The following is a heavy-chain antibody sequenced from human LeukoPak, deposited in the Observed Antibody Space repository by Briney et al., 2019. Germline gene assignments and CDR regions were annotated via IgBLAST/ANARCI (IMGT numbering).Heavy chain of an antibody. CDR2: IYYSGST. Sequence: SETLSLTCTVSGGSISSGGYYWSWIRQPPGKGLEWIGYIYYSGSTYYNPSLKSRVTISVDTSKNQFSLKLSSVTAADTAVYYCARSYGSGSYLVDYWGQGTLVTVSS. J-gene: IGHJ4*02. D-gene: IGHD3-10*01. CDR1: GGSISSGGYY. V-gene: IGHV4-30-4*01. CDR3: ARSYGSGSYLVDY.